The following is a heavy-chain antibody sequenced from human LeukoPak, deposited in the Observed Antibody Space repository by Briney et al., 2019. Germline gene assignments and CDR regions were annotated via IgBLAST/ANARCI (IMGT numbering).Heavy chain of an antibody. D-gene: IGHD2-21*02. CDR1: GDSMTGSNHY. V-gene: IGHV4-39*01. Sequence: SETLSLTCTVSGDSMTGSNHYWAWIRQPPGRGLEWIGDIYYTGNTYYNPSLRSRVTISVDTPKKQFSLELSSVTAADTALFYCARRWYCGGDCFWGPFDFWGQGILVTVSS. CDR2: IYYTGNT. J-gene: IGHJ4*02. CDR3: ARRWYCGGDCFWGPFDF.